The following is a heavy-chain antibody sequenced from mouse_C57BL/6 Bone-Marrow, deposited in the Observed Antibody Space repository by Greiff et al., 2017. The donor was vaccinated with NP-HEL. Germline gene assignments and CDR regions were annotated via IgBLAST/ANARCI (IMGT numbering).Heavy chain of an antibody. CDR3: ARWLPHWYFDV. Sequence: EVKLQESGGGLVQPGGSLKLSCAASGFTFSDYGMAWVRQAPRKGPEWVAFISNLAYSIYYADTVTGRFTISRENAKNTLYLEMSSLRSEDTAMYYCARWLPHWYFDVWGTGTTVTVSS. D-gene: IGHD2-2*01. CDR1: GFTFSDYG. J-gene: IGHJ1*03. CDR2: ISNLAYSI. V-gene: IGHV5-15*01.